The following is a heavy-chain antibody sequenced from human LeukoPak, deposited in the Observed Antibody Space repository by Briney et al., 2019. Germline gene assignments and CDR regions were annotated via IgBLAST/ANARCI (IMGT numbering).Heavy chain of an antibody. V-gene: IGHV1-24*01. CDR1: GYTFTSYY. CDR2: FDPEDGET. J-gene: IGHJ5*02. CDR3: ARTYGPEDWFDP. D-gene: IGHD1/OR15-1a*01. Sequence: GASVKVSCKASGYTFTSYYMHWVRQAPGKGLEWMGGFDPEDGETIYAQKFQGRVTMTEDTSTDTAYMELSSLRSEDTAVYYCARTYGPEDWFDPWGQGTLVTVSS.